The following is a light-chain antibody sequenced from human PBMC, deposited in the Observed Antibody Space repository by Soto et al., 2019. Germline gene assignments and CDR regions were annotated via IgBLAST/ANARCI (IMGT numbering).Light chain of an antibody. CDR3: ASWDDSLSGYV. J-gene: IGLJ1*01. V-gene: IGLV1-47*01. CDR1: SSNLGRNY. Sequence: QSALTQPASASGTPGQRVTISCSGSSSNLGRNYVDWYQQLPGTAPKVLMSRNYHRPSGVPDRFSGSKSGTSASLAISEFRPEDEGDYYCASWDDSLSGYVFGTGTKVTVL. CDR2: RNY.